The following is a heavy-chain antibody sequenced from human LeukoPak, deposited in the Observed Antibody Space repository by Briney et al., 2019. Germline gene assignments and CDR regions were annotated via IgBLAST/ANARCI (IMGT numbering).Heavy chain of an antibody. D-gene: IGHD6-13*01. V-gene: IGHV3-7*05. CDR2: IKDDGSEK. Sequence: RTGGSLRLSCAASGFTFSTYWMNWVRQAPGRGLEWVASIKDDGSEKNYVDSVKGRFTISRDNANKSLCLQMNSLRAEDMAVYYCVAAGGYWGQGALVTVSS. CDR1: GFTFSTYW. CDR3: VAAGGY. J-gene: IGHJ4*02.